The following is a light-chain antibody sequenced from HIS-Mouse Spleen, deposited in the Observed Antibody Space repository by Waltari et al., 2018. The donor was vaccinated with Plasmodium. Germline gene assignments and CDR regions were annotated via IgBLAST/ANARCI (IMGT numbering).Light chain of an antibody. V-gene: IGLV3-19*01. Sequence: SSALTPHLAVSVALGQTVRITCQRDSPRSYSASWYQKKPGQAPVLVIYGKNNRPSGIPDRFSGSSSGNTASLTITGAQAEDEADYYCNSRDSSGNHWVFGGGTKLTVL. CDR2: GKN. J-gene: IGLJ3*02. CDR3: NSRDSSGNHWV. CDR1: SPRSYS.